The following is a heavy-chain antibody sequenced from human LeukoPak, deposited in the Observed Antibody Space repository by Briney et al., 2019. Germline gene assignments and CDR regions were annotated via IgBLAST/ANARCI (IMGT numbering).Heavy chain of an antibody. CDR1: GFTFSSYA. V-gene: IGHV3-30-3*01. Sequence: PGRSLRLSCAASGFTFSSYAMHWVRQAPGKGLEWVAVISYDGSNKYYADSVKGRFTISRDNSKNTLYLQMNSLRAEDTAVYYCIEGIQVFRGNYYYYGMDVWGQGPRSPSP. CDR3: IEGIQVFRGNYYYYGMDV. J-gene: IGHJ6*02. CDR2: ISYDGSNK. D-gene: IGHD3-10*01.